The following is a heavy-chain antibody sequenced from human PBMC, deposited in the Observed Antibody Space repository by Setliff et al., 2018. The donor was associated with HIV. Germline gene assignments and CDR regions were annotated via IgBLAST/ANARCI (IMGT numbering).Heavy chain of an antibody. CDR1: GYSINSGYY. V-gene: IGHV4-38-2*01. D-gene: IGHD6-13*01. CDR3: ARFAVSSSWFL. Sequence: PSETLSLTCAVSGYSINSGYYWGWIRQPPGKGLEWIASIYHTGNTHYKPSLKNRVTISVDTSKNQFSLKVRSVTAADTAVYYCARFAVSSSWFLWGQGTLVTVSS. CDR2: IYHTGNT. J-gene: IGHJ4*02.